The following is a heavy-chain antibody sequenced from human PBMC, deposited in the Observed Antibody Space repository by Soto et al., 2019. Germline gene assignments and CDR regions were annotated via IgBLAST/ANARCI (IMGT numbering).Heavy chain of an antibody. CDR3: ARAWQQLVPDY. CDR2: ISSSSSYI. Sequence: PGGSLRLSCAASGFTFSSYSMDWVRQAPGKGLEWVSSISSSSSYIYYADSVKGRFTISRDNAKNSLYLQMNSLRAEDTAVYYCARAWQQLVPDYWGQGTLVTISS. J-gene: IGHJ4*02. V-gene: IGHV3-21*01. D-gene: IGHD6-13*01. CDR1: GFTFSSYS.